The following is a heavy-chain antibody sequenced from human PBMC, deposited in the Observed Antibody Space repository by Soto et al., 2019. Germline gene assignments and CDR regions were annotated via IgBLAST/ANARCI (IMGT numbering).Heavy chain of an antibody. CDR3: ARDRPPYGSGSQPGY. J-gene: IGHJ4*02. CDR1: GFTFSSYA. CDR2: ISYDGSNK. Sequence: GGSLRLSCAASGFTFSSYAMHRVRQAPGKGLEWVAVISYDGSNKYYADSVKGRFTISRDNSKNTLYLQMNSLRAEDTAVYYCARDRPPYGSGSQPGYWGQGTLVTVSS. D-gene: IGHD3-10*01. V-gene: IGHV3-30-3*01.